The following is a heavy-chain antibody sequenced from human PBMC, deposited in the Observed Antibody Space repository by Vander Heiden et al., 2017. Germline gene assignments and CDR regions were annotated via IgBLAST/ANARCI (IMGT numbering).Heavy chain of an antibody. CDR3: AKWPWGSADKPYYFDY. CDR2: IGRSGGST. CDR1: GPHFSRCA. J-gene: IGHJ4*02. V-gene: IGHV3-23*01. Sequence: EVQLLLSGGGLIQHGGSLRLSCAAYGPHFSRCAISRVRQAPGKELELVSGIGRSGGSTYYGDTVKGRFTISRDNTKNTLYLQMNSLRAEDTAVYYCAKWPWGSADKPYYFDYWGQGTLVTVSS. D-gene: IGHD3-10*01.